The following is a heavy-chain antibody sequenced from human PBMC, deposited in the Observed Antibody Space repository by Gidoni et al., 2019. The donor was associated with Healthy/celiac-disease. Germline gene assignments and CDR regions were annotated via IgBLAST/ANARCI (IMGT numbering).Heavy chain of an antibody. CDR3: ARLGPYYDDYYYGMDV. V-gene: IGHV3-21*01. D-gene: IGHD3-3*01. CDR1: GFPFSSYS. J-gene: IGHJ6*02. Sequence: EVQLVESGGGLVKPGGSLILSCAASGFPFSSYSMNWVRQAPGKGLEWVSSISSSSSYIYYADSVKGRFTISRDNAKNSLYLQMNSLRAEDTAVYYCARLGPYYDDYYYGMDVWGQGTTVTVSS. CDR2: ISSSSSYI.